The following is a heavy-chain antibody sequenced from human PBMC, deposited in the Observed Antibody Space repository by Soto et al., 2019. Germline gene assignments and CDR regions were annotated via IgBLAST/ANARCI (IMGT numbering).Heavy chain of an antibody. CDR2: INSDGTDT. D-gene: IGHD1-26*01. CDR1: GFTFSSYW. V-gene: IGHV3-74*01. Sequence: PGGSLRLSCAASGFTFSSYWMHWVRQAPGKGLVWVSHINSDGTDTTYADSVKGRFTISRDNAKNTLYLQMNSLRVEDTAVYYCVRDDVGVGIDYWGLGSLVTVSS. CDR3: VRDDVGVGIDY. J-gene: IGHJ4*02.